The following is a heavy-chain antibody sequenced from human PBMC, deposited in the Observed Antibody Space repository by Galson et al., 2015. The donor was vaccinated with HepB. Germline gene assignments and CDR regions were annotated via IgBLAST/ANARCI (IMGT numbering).Heavy chain of an antibody. J-gene: IGHJ4*02. D-gene: IGHD3-9*01. Sequence: SCKASGYTFTSYGISWVRQAPGQGLEWMGWISAYNGNTNYAQKLQGRVTMTTDTSTSTAYMELRSLRSDDTAVYYCARGGLRYFDWLSPIDDGGDWGQGTLVTVSS. CDR3: ARGGLRYFDWLSPIDDGGD. V-gene: IGHV1-18*04. CDR2: ISAYNGNT. CDR1: GYTFTSYG.